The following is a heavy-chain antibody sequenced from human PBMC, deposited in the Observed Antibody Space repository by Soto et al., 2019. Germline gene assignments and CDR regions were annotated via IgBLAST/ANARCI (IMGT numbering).Heavy chain of an antibody. V-gene: IGHV1-8*01. CDR1: GYTFTSYD. CDR2: MNPNSGNT. CDR3: ARVGRIQLWFSNYYYGMDV. D-gene: IGHD5-18*01. Sequence: ASVKVSCKASGYTFTSYDINWVRQATGQGLEWMGWMNPNSGNTGYAQKFQGRVTMTRNTSISTAHMELSSLRSEDTAVYYCARVGRIQLWFSNYYYGMDVWGQGTTVTVSS. J-gene: IGHJ6*02.